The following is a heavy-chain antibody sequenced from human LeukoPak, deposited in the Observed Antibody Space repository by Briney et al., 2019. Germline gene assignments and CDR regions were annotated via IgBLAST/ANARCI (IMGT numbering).Heavy chain of an antibody. CDR1: GFTFSSYG. V-gene: IGHV3-30*03. Sequence: GGSLRLSCAASGFTFSSYGMHWVRQAPGKGLEWVAVISYDGSNKYYADSVKGRFTISRDNSKNTLYLQMNSLRAEDTAVYYCARGPAYGDFTDFFDYWGQGTLVTVSS. CDR3: ARGPAYGDFTDFFDY. D-gene: IGHD4-17*01. CDR2: ISYDGSNK. J-gene: IGHJ4*02.